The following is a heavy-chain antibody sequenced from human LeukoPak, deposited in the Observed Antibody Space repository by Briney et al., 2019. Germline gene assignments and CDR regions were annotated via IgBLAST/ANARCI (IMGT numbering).Heavy chain of an antibody. D-gene: IGHD4-23*01. CDR3: AKDNFRLVEADYGGTDY. CDR1: GGSISTYI. Sequence: PSETLSLTCTVSGGSISTYIWSWIRQTAGKGLEWIGRISDSGSTRYNPSLKSRLTMSVDTSKNQFSLKLDSVTAADTAVYYCAKDNFRLVEADYGGTDYWGQGTLVTVSS. CDR2: ISDSGST. V-gene: IGHV4-4*07. J-gene: IGHJ4*02.